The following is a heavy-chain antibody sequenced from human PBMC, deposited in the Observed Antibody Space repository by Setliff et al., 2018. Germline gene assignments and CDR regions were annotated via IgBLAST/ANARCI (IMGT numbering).Heavy chain of an antibody. J-gene: IGHJ6*03. Sequence: GGSLRLSCAASGFTLSYYWMTWVRQAPGKGLEWVANIKQDGSEKYYVDSVKGRFTISRDNAKNSLYLQMNSLRAEDTAVYYCARARNWGSYYYYYMDVWGKGTTV. CDR1: GFTLSYYW. CDR2: IKQDGSEK. D-gene: IGHD7-27*01. CDR3: ARARNWGSYYYYYMDV. V-gene: IGHV3-7*03.